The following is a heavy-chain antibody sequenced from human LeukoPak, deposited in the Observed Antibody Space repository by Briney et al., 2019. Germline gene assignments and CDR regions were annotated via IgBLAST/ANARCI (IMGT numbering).Heavy chain of an antibody. CDR3: ARGGNRFGGFYFDY. D-gene: IGHD3-10*01. J-gene: IGHJ4*02. V-gene: IGHV4-31*03. CDR1: ADSLSSGGHY. CDR2: IHHSGSS. Sequence: SETLSLTCTVSADSLSSGGHYWAWIRQLPGKGLESIGFIHHSGSSRHNPSLKDRVAISVDASRKQFALRLSSVTAADTAIYYCARGGNRFGGFYFDYWGQGNQVIVSS.